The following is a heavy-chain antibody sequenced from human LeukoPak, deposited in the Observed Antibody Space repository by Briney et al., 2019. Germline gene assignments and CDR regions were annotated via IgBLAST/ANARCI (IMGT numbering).Heavy chain of an antibody. Sequence: PGGSLRLSSAASGFTFNNYAMNWVRQAPGKGLEWVSSISGGGETTYYADSAKGRFTISRDNSQNTLYLQMNSLRAEDTAVYYCARDYADYVGYFFFDYWGQGTPVTVSS. V-gene: IGHV3-23*01. CDR2: ISGGGETT. J-gene: IGHJ4*02. CDR3: ARDYADYVGYFFFDY. D-gene: IGHD4-17*01. CDR1: GFTFNNYA.